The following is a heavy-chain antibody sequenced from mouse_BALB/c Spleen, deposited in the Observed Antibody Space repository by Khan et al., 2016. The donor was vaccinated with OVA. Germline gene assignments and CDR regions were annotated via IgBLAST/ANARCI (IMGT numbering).Heavy chain of an antibody. CDR1: GFSLTSYG. D-gene: IGHD1-1*01. V-gene: IGHV2-4-1*01. Sequence: QVQLKQSGPGLVQPSQSLSITCTVSGFSLTSYGVHWVRQSPGKGLEWLGVIWSGGSTDYNAAFISRLSISKDNSKSQVFFKMNSLQAEDTAIYYCGRNQGGYYGSSAGFAYWGQGTLVTVSA. J-gene: IGHJ3*01. CDR3: GRNQGGYYGSSAGFAY. CDR2: IWSGGST.